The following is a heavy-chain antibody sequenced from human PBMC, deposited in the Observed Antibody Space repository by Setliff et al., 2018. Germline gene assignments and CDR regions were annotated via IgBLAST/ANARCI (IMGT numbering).Heavy chain of an antibody. J-gene: IGHJ5*02. D-gene: IGHD2-2*01. CDR2: INAGNGNT. V-gene: IGHV1-3*01. CDR3: ARRRGVVVSSWFDP. Sequence: ASVKVSCKASGYTFTSYAMHWVRQAPGQRLEWMGWINAGNGNTKYSQKFQGRVTITRDTSASTAYMELSSLTSEDTAVYYCARRRGVVVSSWFDPWGQGTLVTVSS. CDR1: GYTFTSYA.